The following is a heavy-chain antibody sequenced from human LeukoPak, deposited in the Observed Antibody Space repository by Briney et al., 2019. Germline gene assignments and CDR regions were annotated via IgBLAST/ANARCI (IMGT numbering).Heavy chain of an antibody. Sequence: PSETLSLTCTVSGGSISSYYWSWIRQPPGKGLEWIGEINHSGSTNYNPSLKSRVTMSVDTSKNQFSLKLSSVTAADTAVYYCARDQPRFGVGDNWFDPWGQGTLVTVSS. D-gene: IGHD3-3*01. CDR3: ARDQPRFGVGDNWFDP. CDR2: INHSGST. V-gene: IGHV4-34*01. J-gene: IGHJ5*02. CDR1: GGSISSYY.